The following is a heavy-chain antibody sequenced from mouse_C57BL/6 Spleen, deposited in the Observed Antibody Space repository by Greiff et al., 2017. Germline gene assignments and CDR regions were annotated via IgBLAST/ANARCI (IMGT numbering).Heavy chain of an antibody. CDR1: GFNIKDYY. CDR3: VRGLSWRWDY. J-gene: IGHJ4*01. CDR2: IDPEDGET. Sequence: VQLKESGAELVKPGASVKLSCTASGFNIKDYYMHWVKQRTEQGLEWIGRIDPEDGETKYAPKFQGKATITADTSTNTAYLQLSSLTSEDTAVYYGVRGLSWRWDYWAKETSAPVSS. V-gene: IGHV14-2*01. D-gene: IGHD6-5*01.